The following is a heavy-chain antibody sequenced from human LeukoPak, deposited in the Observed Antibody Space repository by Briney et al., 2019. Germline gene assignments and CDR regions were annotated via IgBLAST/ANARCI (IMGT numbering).Heavy chain of an antibody. CDR3: AKSRPRDTAMVTLFDY. CDR2: IRYDGSNK. CDR1: GFTFSSYG. D-gene: IGHD5-18*01. V-gene: IGHV3-30*02. Sequence: GSLRLSCAASGFTFSSYGMHWVRQAPGKGLEWVAFIRYDGSNKYYADSVKGRFTISRDNSKNTLYLQMNSLRAEDTAVYYCAKSRPRDTAMVTLFDYWGQGTLVTVSS. J-gene: IGHJ4*02.